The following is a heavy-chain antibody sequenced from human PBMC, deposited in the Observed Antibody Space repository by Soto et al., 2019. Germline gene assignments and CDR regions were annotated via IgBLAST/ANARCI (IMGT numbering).Heavy chain of an antibody. Sequence: EVQLVESGGGLVKPGGSLRLSCAASGFTFSTYSMNWVRQAPGKGLEWVSSISSSNSYIYYGDSVKGRFTISRDNAKNPLYLQMNSLRAEDTAVYYCARAQGSGSPGDGAFDIWGQGTMVTVSS. D-gene: IGHD6-19*01. V-gene: IGHV3-21*01. J-gene: IGHJ3*02. CDR1: GFTFSTYS. CDR3: ARAQGSGSPGDGAFDI. CDR2: ISSSNSYI.